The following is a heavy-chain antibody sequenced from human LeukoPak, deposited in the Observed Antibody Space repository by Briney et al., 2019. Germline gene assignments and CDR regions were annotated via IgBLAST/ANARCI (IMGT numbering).Heavy chain of an antibody. CDR2: ITTTGDT. CDR1: GFTFSKYD. V-gene: IGHV3-13*04. CDR3: ARATTRYCTSTSCLYWYFDL. J-gene: IGHJ2*01. Sequence: GGSLRLSCAPSGFTFSKYDMHWVRQASGKGLEWVSGITTTGDTYYPGSVKGRFTFSRENTKNSLSLQMNSLRAGDTAVYYCARATTRYCTSTSCLYWYFDLWGRGTLVTVSS. D-gene: IGHD2-2*01.